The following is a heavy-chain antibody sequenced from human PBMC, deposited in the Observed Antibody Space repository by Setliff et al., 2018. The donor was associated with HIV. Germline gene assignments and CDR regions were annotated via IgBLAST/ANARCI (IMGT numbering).Heavy chain of an antibody. CDR3: ARQIWNESPGYGFDP. D-gene: IGHD3-22*01. J-gene: IGHJ5*02. Sequence: PSETLSLTCTVSGGPISSSNYYWSWIRQPPGKGLEWIGTIYYGGSTYYNAALKSRGSISADTTKNQLSLRLSSVTAADTAVYYCARQIWNESPGYGFDPWGQGTLVTVSS. CDR1: GGPISSSNYY. CDR2: IYYGGST. V-gene: IGHV4-39*01.